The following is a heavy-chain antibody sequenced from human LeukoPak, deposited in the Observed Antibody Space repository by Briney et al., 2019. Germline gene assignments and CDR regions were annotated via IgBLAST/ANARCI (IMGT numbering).Heavy chain of an antibody. CDR1: GGSISSYY. Sequence: SETLSLTCTVSGGSISSYYWSWIRQPPGKGLEWIGYIYYSGSTNYNPSLKSRVTISVDTSKNQFSLKLSSVTAADTAVYYCARGDYYDSSGYSFDYWGQGTLVTVSS. CDR2: IYYSGST. J-gene: IGHJ4*02. D-gene: IGHD3-22*01. V-gene: IGHV4-59*01. CDR3: ARGDYYDSSGYSFDY.